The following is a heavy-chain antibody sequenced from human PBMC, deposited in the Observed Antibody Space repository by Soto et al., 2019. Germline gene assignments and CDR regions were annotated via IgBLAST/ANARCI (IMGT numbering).Heavy chain of an antibody. J-gene: IGHJ4*02. V-gene: IGHV1-18*01. CDR3: ARGTQKLVPAAMPPDY. Sequence: QFQLVQSGAEVKKPGASVKVSCKASGYTFTSYGIGWVRQAPGQGLAWMGWISAYNGNTNYAQTLQCRVSMTTDTSTSTAYMELRSLRSDDTAVYYCARGTQKLVPAAMPPDYWGQGTLVTVSS. CDR2: ISAYNGNT. D-gene: IGHD2-2*01. CDR1: GYTFTSYG.